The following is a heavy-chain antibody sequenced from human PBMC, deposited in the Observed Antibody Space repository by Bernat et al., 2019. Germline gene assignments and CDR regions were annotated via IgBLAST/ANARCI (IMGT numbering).Heavy chain of an antibody. CDR3: ARRLKLLATGDAFDL. D-gene: IGHD3-10*01. Sequence: QVQLQESGPGLVKPSETLSLTCTVSGGSISSFYWTWIRQPPGKGLEWIGYIYYSGSTNYNPSLKSRVTISVDTSTNQFSMKLSSVTAADTAVYYCARRLKLLATGDAFDLWGQGKMVTVSS. V-gene: IGHV4-59*08. J-gene: IGHJ3*01. CDR2: IYYSGST. CDR1: GGSISSFY.